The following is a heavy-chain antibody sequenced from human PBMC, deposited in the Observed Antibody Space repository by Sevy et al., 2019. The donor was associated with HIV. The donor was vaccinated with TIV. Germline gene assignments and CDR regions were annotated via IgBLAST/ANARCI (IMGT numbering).Heavy chain of an antibody. CDR3: AKWSISIEY. J-gene: IGHJ4*02. CDR2: ITPVLGTT. CDR1: GGTFSSYI. V-gene: IGHV1-69*13. D-gene: IGHD2-8*01. Sequence: ASVKVSCKASGGTFSSYIVSWVRQAPGQGLEWMGGITPVLGTTNYAHKFQGRVTITADESTNTVYMEMTRLKSEDTAVYYWAKWSISIEYWGQGALVTVSS.